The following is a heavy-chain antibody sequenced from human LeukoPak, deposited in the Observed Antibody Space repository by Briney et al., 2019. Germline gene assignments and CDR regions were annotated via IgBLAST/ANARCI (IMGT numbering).Heavy chain of an antibody. Sequence: GGSLRLSCAASGFTFSSYDMSWVRQAPGKGLEWVSAISGSGGSTYYADSVKGRFTISRDNSKGTVYLQMNSLRPEDTAVYYCAKDDAWLQYGNWGRGTLVTVSS. J-gene: IGHJ4*02. V-gene: IGHV3-23*01. D-gene: IGHD5-24*01. CDR1: GFTFSSYD. CDR3: AKDDAWLQYGN. CDR2: ISGSGGST.